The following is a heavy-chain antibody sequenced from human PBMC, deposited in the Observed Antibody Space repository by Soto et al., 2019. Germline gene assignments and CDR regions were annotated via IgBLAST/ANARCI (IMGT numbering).Heavy chain of an antibody. D-gene: IGHD1-26*01. CDR2: IYYSGST. CDR1: GGSISSSSYY. CDR3: ARRGGRELDAFDS. V-gene: IGHV4-39*01. J-gene: IGHJ3*02. Sequence: SETLSLTCTVSGGSISSSSYYWGWIRQPPGKGLEWIGSIYYSGSTYYNPSLKSRVTISVDTSKNQFSLKLSSVTAADTAVYYCARRGGRELDAFDSWGQRTMVTVSS.